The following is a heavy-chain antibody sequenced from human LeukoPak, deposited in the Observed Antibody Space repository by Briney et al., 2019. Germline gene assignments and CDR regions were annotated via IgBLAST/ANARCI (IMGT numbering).Heavy chain of an antibody. Sequence: PSETLSLTCTVSGGSISSYYWSWIRQPPGKGLEWIGYIYFSGSTNYNPSLKSRLAMSVDTSKNQSSLRLTSETAADTAVYYCARSSRGYGYGPFDYWGQGILVTVSS. D-gene: IGHD5-18*01. J-gene: IGHJ4*02. CDR3: ARSSRGYGYGPFDY. CDR2: IYFSGST. V-gene: IGHV4-59*01. CDR1: GGSISSYY.